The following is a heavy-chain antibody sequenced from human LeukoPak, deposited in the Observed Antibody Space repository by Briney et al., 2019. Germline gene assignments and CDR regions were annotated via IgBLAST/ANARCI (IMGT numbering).Heavy chain of an antibody. D-gene: IGHD5-18*01. CDR2: ITGAGSST. V-gene: IGHV3-23*01. J-gene: IGHJ4*02. Sequence: GGSLRLSCAASGFTFKSYGMTWVRQVPGRGLEWVSSITGAGSSTKYADSVSGRFTISRDNSKNTLSLQMTGLRAEDTAVYYCARKVAVAMDLDYWGQGTLVTVSS. CDR1: GFTFKSYG. CDR3: ARKVAVAMDLDY.